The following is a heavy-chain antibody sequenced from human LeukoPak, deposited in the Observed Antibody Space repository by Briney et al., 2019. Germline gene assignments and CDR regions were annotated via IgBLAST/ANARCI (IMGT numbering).Heavy chain of an antibody. D-gene: IGHD3-22*01. CDR1: GFTFSSYW. Sequence: GGPLGLSCAASGFTFSSYWMSWFRQAQGKGLEWVANIKQDGSEKYYVDSVKGRFTISRDNAKNSLYLQMNSLRAEDTAVYYCAREDSSGYANFDYWGQGTLVTVSS. CDR2: IKQDGSEK. J-gene: IGHJ4*02. V-gene: IGHV3-7*01. CDR3: AREDSSGYANFDY.